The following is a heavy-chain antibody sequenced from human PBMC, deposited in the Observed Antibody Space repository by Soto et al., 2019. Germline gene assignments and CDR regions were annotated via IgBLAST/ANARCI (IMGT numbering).Heavy chain of an antibody. CDR2: IKSKTDGGTT. Sequence: GGSLRLSCAASGFTFSNAWMSWVRQAPGKGLEWVGRIKSKTDGGTTDYAAPVKGRFTISRDDSKNTLYLQMNSLKTADTAVYYCTTDGVLLWFGEVDYWGQGTLVTVSS. D-gene: IGHD3-10*01. CDR3: TTDGVLLWFGEVDY. CDR1: GFTFSNAW. J-gene: IGHJ4*02. V-gene: IGHV3-15*01.